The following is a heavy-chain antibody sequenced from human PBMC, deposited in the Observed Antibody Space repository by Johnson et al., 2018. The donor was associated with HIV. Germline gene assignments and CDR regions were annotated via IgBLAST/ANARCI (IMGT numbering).Heavy chain of an antibody. Sequence: VQLVESGGGVVQPGRSLRLSCAASGFSISGYAMHWVRQAPGKGLEWVANIKHDGSEKHYVDAVKGRFTISRDNANNSLYLQMNSLRVEDTAVYYCARPGSSGWYLGAFDIWGQGTMVTVSS. D-gene: IGHD6-19*01. CDR1: GFSISGYA. CDR2: IKHDGSEK. V-gene: IGHV3-7*01. CDR3: ARPGSSGWYLGAFDI. J-gene: IGHJ3*02.